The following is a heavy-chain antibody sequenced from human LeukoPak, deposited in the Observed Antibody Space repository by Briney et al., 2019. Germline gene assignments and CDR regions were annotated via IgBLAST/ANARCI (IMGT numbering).Heavy chain of an antibody. J-gene: IGHJ4*02. D-gene: IGHD6-19*01. Sequence: PGRSLRLSCAASGFTFSNYGMHWVRQAPGKGLEWVALISYDGSIKYYVDSLKGRFTISRDNSKNTLYLQMNSLRADDTAVYYCARVSAPGTSGWYFGYWGQGTLVTVSS. V-gene: IGHV3-30*03. CDR1: GFTFSNYG. CDR3: ARVSAPGTSGWYFGY. CDR2: ISYDGSIK.